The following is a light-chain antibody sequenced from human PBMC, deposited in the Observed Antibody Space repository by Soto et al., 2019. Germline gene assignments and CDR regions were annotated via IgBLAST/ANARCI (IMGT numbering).Light chain of an antibody. CDR2: DTS. CDR1: TGTVTSTHY. CDR3: SLSYSGVRV. V-gene: IGLV7-46*01. J-gene: IGLJ3*02. Sequence: QAVVTQEPSVTVSPGGTVTLTCDSSTGTVTSTHYPYWFQQKPGQVTRALIYDTSGKHSWTPARFSGSLLGGKPALILSGAQPEDEADYYCSLSYSGVRVFGGGTKLTVL.